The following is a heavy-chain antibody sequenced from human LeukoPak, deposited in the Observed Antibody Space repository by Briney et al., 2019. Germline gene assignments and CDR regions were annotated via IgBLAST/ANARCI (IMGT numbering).Heavy chain of an antibody. V-gene: IGHV3-64*02. CDR3: SRGPWMGHNDY. CDR1: GFTFSTSA. J-gene: IGHJ4*02. CDR2: ISDTGSST. Sequence: GGSLRLSCTASGFTFSTSAMHWVRQAPGKGLEYISAISDTGSSTYYAESVEGRFTTSRDNSKNTLYLQMGSLRPADMAMYYCSRGPWMGHNDYWGQGTLVTVSS. D-gene: IGHD2-2*03.